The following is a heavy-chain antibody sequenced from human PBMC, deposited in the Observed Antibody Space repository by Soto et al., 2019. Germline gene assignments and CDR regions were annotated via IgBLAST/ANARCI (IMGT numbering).Heavy chain of an antibody. J-gene: IGHJ6*02. Sequence: QVQLVQSGAEVKKPGSSVKVSCKVSGGTFSSYAISWVRQAPGQGLEWMGGIIPIFGTPNYAQNFQGRVTITADESTSTAYMELSSLRSEDTAVYYCARDSGSGWQQSYYYHHYGMDVWGQGTTVSVSS. V-gene: IGHV1-69*12. CDR3: ARDSGSGWQQSYYYHHYGMDV. D-gene: IGHD6-13*01. CDR2: IIPIFGTP. CDR1: GGTFSSYA.